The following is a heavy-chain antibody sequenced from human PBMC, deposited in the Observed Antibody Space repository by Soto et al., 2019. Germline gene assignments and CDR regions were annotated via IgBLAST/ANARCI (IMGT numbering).Heavy chain of an antibody. CDR3: ASGTSGYDVYSYGSVDY. CDR1: GYTVTNYG. D-gene: IGHD5-12*01. Sequence: QVQLVQSEAEVKKPGASVKVSCKASGYTVTNYGLSWVRQAPGQGLEWMGWISAYNGNTNYAHKFQGRVTMTTDTSTRTAYMELRSLRSDDTAVYYCASGTSGYDVYSYGSVDYWGQGTLVTVSS. CDR2: ISAYNGNT. V-gene: IGHV1-18*01. J-gene: IGHJ4*02.